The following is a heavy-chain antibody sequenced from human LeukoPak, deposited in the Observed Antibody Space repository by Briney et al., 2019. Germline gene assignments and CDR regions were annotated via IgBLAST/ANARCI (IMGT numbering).Heavy chain of an antibody. J-gene: IGHJ3*02. CDR3: AKDSNYYDSGGYYYKRLHDAFDI. Sequence: GGSLRLSCAASGFTFSSYAMSWVRLAPGKGLEWVSAISGSGGSTYYADSVKGRFTISRDNSKNTLYLQMNSLRAEDTAVYYCAKDSNYYDSGGYYYKRLHDAFDIWGQGTMVTVSS. CDR2: ISGSGGST. V-gene: IGHV3-23*01. D-gene: IGHD3-22*01. CDR1: GFTFSSYA.